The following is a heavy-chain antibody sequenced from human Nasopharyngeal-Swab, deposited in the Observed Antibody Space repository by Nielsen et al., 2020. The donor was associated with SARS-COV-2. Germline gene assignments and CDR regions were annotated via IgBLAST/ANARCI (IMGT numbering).Heavy chain of an antibody. Sequence: ASVQVSCKASGYTFTSYYMHWVRQAPGQGLEWMGIINPSGGSTSYAQKFQGRVTMTRDTSTSTVYMELSSLRSEDTAVYYCASLYDYDSSGYYSDAFDIWGQGTMVTVSS. CDR2: INPSGGST. CDR3: ASLYDYDSSGYYSDAFDI. D-gene: IGHD3-22*01. J-gene: IGHJ3*02. CDR1: GYTFTSYY. V-gene: IGHV1-46*01.